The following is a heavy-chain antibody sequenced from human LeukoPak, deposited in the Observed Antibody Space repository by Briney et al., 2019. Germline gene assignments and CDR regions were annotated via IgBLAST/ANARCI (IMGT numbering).Heavy chain of an antibody. CDR3: ARGAFVAVAGPYFDY. Sequence: ARSLRLSCAASGFTLSSYGIHWVRQAPGKGLEWVAVIWYDGSNKYYADSVKGRFTISRDNSKNTLYLQMNSLRAEDTAVYYCARGAFVAVAGPYFDYWAREPWSPPPQ. CDR2: IWYDGSNK. D-gene: IGHD6-19*01. J-gene: IGHJ4*02. CDR1: GFTLSSYG. V-gene: IGHV3-33*01.